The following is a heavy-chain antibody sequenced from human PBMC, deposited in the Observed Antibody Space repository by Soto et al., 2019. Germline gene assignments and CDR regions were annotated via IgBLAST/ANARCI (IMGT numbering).Heavy chain of an antibody. J-gene: IGHJ4*02. V-gene: IGHV3-30*18. CDR2: ISYNGFNI. CDR1: GFTFNNYG. D-gene: IGHD3-3*01. CDR3: AKRKTIFGVTDRASIDY. Sequence: QVQLVESGGGVVQPGRSLRLSCAASGFTFNNYGMHWVRQAPGKGLEWVAMISYNGFNINYADSVKGRFTISRDNSKNTLYLQMNSLRAEDTAMYYCAKRKTIFGVTDRASIDYWGQGTLVTVSS.